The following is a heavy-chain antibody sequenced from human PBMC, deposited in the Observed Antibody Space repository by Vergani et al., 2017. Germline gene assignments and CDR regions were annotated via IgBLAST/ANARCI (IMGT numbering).Heavy chain of an antibody. CDR1: GFTFTDYY. CDR2: VNPNGGGA. D-gene: IGHD3-9*01. V-gene: IGHV1-2*02. J-gene: IGHJ5*02. Sequence: QVQLVQSGAEVKKPGASVKVSCRTSGFTFTDYYIHWVRQAPGQGLEWRGWVNPNGGGANYAQKFQGRVTMSRDTSLRTAYMELRRLRSDDTAVYYCARDGINYNILTGYYNDNWFEPWGQGTLVTVSS. CDR3: ARDGINYNILTGYYNDNWFEP.